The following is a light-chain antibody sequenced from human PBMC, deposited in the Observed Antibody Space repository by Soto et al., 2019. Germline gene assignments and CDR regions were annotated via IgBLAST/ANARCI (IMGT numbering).Light chain of an antibody. CDR3: CSYAGSSTPYYV. CDR1: SSDVGSYNL. CDR2: EGS. Sequence: QFALAQPASVSGSPGQSITISCTGTSSDVGSYNLVSWYQQHPGKAPKLMIYEGSKRPSGVSNRFSGSKSGNTASLTISGLQAEDEADYYCCSYAGSSTPYYVFGTGTKVTVL. V-gene: IGLV2-23*01. J-gene: IGLJ1*01.